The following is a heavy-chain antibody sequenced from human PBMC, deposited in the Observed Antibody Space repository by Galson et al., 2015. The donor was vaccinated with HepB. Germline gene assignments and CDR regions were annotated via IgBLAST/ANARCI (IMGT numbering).Heavy chain of an antibody. D-gene: IGHD6-19*01. V-gene: IGHV1-18*04. CDR3: ARAPPGYSSGWTDPNFDY. J-gene: IGHJ4*02. Sequence: SVKVSCKASGYTFTSYGISWVRQAPGQGLEWMGWISAYNGNTNYAQKLQGRVTMTTDTSTSTAYMELRSLRSDDTAVYYCARAPPGYSSGWTDPNFDYWGQGTLVTVSS. CDR1: GYTFTSYG. CDR2: ISAYNGNT.